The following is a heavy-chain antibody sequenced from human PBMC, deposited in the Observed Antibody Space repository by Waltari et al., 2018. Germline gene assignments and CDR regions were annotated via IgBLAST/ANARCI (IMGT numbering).Heavy chain of an antibody. V-gene: IGHV4-4*07. D-gene: IGHD2-15*01. CDR3: ATGSGDFDH. Sequence: QVQLQESGPGLVKPSETLSLTCSVSGGPLSRWYWSWIRQTAGKGLEGLEWIGRIYRSGSTNYNPALKSRVTVSMDTSKNQISLKMSSVTAADTAVYYCATGSGDFDHWGQGILVIVST. J-gene: IGHJ4*02. CDR1: GGPLSRWY. CDR2: IYRSGST.